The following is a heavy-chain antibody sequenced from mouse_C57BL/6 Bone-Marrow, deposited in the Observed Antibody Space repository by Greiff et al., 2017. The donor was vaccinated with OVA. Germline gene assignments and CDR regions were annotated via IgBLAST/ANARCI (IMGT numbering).Heavy chain of an antibody. V-gene: IGHV5-6*02. CDR3: ARRGLTGTFAY. D-gene: IGHD4-1*01. J-gene: IGHJ3*01. Sequence: EVKLMESGGDLVKPGGSLKLSCAASGFTFSSYGMSWVRQTPDKRLEWVATISSGGSYTYYPDSVKGRFTISRDNAKNTLYLQMSSLKSEDTAMYYCARRGLTGTFAYWGQGTLVTVSA. CDR2: ISSGGSYT. CDR1: GFTFSSYG.